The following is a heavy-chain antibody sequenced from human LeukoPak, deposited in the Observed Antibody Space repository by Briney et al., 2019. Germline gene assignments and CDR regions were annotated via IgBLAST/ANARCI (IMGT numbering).Heavy chain of an antibody. D-gene: IGHD3-22*01. V-gene: IGHV4-61*02. CDR2: IYTSGST. Sequence: SQTLSLTCTVSGGSISSGSYYWSWIRQPAGKGLEWIGRIYTSGSTNYNPSLRSRVTISVDTSKNQFSLKLSSVTAADTAVYYCASGAYYYDSSGYPFDYWGQGTLVTVSS. CDR1: GGSISSGSYY. CDR3: ASGAYYYDSSGYPFDY. J-gene: IGHJ4*02.